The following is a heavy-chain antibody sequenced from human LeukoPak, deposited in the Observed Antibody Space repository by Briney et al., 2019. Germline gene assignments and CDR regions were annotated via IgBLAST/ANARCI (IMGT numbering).Heavy chain of an antibody. CDR3: ARGSRVDTAMVGLGDY. CDR2: ISAYNGKT. J-gene: IGHJ4*02. CDR1: GYTFTSYG. Sequence: ASVKVSCKASGYTFTSYGISWVRQAPGQGLEWMGWISAYNGKTNYAQKLQGRVTMTTDTSTSTAYMELRSLRSDDTAVYYCARGSRVDTAMVGLGDYWGQGTLVTVSS. D-gene: IGHD5-18*01. V-gene: IGHV1-18*01.